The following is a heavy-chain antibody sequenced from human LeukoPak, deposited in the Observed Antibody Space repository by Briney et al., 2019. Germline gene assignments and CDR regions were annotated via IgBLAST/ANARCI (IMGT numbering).Heavy chain of an antibody. CDR2: INHSGST. CDR1: GGSFSGYY. V-gene: IGHV4-34*01. Sequence: SETLSLTCAVYGGSFSGYYWSWIRQPPGKGLEWIGEINHSGSTNYNPSLKSRVTISVDTSKNQFSLKLSSVTAADTAVYYCARDNYYGSGSYLRSFDYWGRGTLVTVSS. J-gene: IGHJ4*02. CDR3: ARDNYYGSGSYLRSFDY. D-gene: IGHD3-10*01.